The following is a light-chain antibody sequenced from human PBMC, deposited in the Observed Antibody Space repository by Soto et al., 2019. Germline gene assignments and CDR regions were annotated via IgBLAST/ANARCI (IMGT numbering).Light chain of an antibody. CDR3: AAWDDRLNAWV. CDR1: RSNVGRNS. V-gene: IGLV1-44*01. Sequence: QAVVTQPPSASQTPGQRVTISCSGSRSNVGRNSVSWYQHVPGTAPKLLIYSHDQRPSGVPDRISASRSGTAASLVISGLRSDDEAFYYCAAWDDRLNAWVFGGGTKLPV. J-gene: IGLJ3*02. CDR2: SHD.